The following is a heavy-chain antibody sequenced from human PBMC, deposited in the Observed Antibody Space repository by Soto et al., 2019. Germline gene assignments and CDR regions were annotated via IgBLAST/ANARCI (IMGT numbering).Heavy chain of an antibody. V-gene: IGHV4-31*03. CDR1: GGSISMGGYY. D-gene: IGHD3-10*01. CDR2: IYYSGST. CDR3: ARCRGRGAFFDY. Sequence: LALTCTVSGGSISMGGYYWSWIRHHPGKGLEWIGYIYYSGSTYYNPSLKSRVTISVDTSKNQFSLKLSSVTAADTAVYYCARCRGRGAFFDYCGQGTLVTVSS. J-gene: IGHJ4*02.